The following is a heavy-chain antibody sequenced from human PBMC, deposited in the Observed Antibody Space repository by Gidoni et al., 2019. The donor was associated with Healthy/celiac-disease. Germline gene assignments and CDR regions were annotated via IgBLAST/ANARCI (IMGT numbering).Heavy chain of an antibody. Sequence: QVQLVESGGGVVQPGRSLRLSCAASGFPFSSYGMHWVRQAPGKGLEWVAVISYDGSNKYYADSVKGRFTISRDNSKNTLYLQMNSLRAEDTAVYYCAKDPVAGGHCSSTSCYHYYYGMDVWGQGTTVTVSS. CDR1: GFPFSSYG. CDR2: ISYDGSNK. V-gene: IGHV3-30*18. D-gene: IGHD2-2*01. CDR3: AKDPVAGGHCSSTSCYHYYYGMDV. J-gene: IGHJ6*02.